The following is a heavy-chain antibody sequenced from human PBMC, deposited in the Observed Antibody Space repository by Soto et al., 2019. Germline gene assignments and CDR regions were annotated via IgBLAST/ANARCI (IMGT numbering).Heavy chain of an antibody. D-gene: IGHD2-2*02. V-gene: IGHV3-23*01. Sequence: GGSLSLSCAASGFTFSSYAMSWVRQAPGKGLEWVSAVSGSGGSTYYEDSVKGRFTISKDNSKNTPYLQMNSLSAEDTAVYYCAKDEVVVVPAAIFDYWGQGTLVTVSS. CDR3: AKDEVVVVPAAIFDY. CDR2: VSGSGGST. J-gene: IGHJ4*02. CDR1: GFTFSSYA.